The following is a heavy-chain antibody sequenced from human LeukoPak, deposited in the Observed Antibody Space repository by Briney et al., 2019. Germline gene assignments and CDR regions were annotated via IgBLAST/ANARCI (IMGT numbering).Heavy chain of an antibody. D-gene: IGHD3-3*01. CDR1: GGTFSSHS. CDR2: IIPMSSTT. Sequence: GASVKVSCKDSGGTFSSHSFNWVRQAPGQGLEWMGGIIPMSSTTKYAQNFQGRVTITADESTSTAFMELSSLRPEDTAVYFCARPRTYYDSWSGYPPFDYWGQGTLVTVSS. CDR3: ARPRTYYDSWSGYPPFDY. V-gene: IGHV1-69*01. J-gene: IGHJ4*02.